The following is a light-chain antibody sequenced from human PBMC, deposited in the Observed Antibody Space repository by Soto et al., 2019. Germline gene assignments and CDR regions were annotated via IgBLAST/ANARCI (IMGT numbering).Light chain of an antibody. Sequence: QSVLTQPPSVSGAPGQRVTISCTGSSSNIGTYDVHWYQQLPETAPKLLIYINNNRPSGVPDRFSASKSGTSASLAITGLQADDEADYYCSSYAGSNNLVFGGGTQLTVL. CDR1: SSNIGTYD. CDR2: INN. V-gene: IGLV1-40*01. J-gene: IGLJ2*01. CDR3: SSYAGSNNLV.